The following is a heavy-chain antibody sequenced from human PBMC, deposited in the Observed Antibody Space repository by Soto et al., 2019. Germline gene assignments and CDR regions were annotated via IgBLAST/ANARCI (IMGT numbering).Heavy chain of an antibody. Sequence: SVKVSCKASGGTFSSYAISWVRQAPGQGLEWMGGIIPIFGTANYAQKFQGRVTITADESTSTAYMELSSLRSEDTAVYYCARGLVVVVAASLNYYYGMDVWGQGTTVTVSS. CDR1: GGTFSSYA. V-gene: IGHV1-69*13. D-gene: IGHD2-15*01. CDR3: ARGLVVVVAASLNYYYGMDV. J-gene: IGHJ6*02. CDR2: IIPIFGTA.